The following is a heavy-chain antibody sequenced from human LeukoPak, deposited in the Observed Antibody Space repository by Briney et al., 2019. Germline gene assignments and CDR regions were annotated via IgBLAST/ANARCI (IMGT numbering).Heavy chain of an antibody. J-gene: IGHJ4*02. V-gene: IGHV3-15*01. Sequence: GGSLRLSCAASGFTFSNAWMSWVRQAPGKGLEGVGRIKSKTDGGTPDYAAPVIVRVTISRDESKNTQYLQMNSLKTEDTAVYYCTGVSRSSWYDYWGQGTLVTVSS. CDR3: TGVSRSSWYDY. CDR1: GFTFSNAW. D-gene: IGHD6-13*01. CDR2: IKSKTDGGTP.